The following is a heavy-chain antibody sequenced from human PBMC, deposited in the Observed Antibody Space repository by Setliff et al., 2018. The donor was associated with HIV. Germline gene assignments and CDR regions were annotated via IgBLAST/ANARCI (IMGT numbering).Heavy chain of an antibody. CDR1: GGSISSSSYY. D-gene: IGHD4-4*01. J-gene: IGHJ4*02. Sequence: SETLSLTCTVSGGSISSSSYYWGWIRQPPGKGLEWIGSIYYRGNTYYNPSLKSRVTISVDTSKNQFSLKLRSVTAADTAVYYCARWNFMTTVTFDYWGQGTLVTVSS. V-gene: IGHV4-39*01. CDR3: ARWNFMTTVTFDY. CDR2: IYYRGNT.